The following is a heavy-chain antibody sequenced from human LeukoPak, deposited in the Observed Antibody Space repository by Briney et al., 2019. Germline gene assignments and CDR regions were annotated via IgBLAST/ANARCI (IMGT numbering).Heavy chain of an antibody. CDR3: ARRRRVYYDSSGYYSPPYYFDY. Sequence: SETLSLTCAVYGGSFSGYYWSWIRQPPGKGLEWIGEINHSGSTNYNPSLKSRVTISVEKSKNQFSLKLSSVAAADTAVYYCARRRRVYYDSSGYYSPPYYFDYWGQGTLVTVSS. V-gene: IGHV4-34*01. CDR1: GGSFSGYY. CDR2: INHSGST. J-gene: IGHJ4*02. D-gene: IGHD3-22*01.